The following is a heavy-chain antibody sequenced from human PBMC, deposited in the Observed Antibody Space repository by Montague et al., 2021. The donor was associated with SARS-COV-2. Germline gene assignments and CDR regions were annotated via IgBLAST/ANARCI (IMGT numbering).Heavy chain of an antibody. CDR2: ISCSATS. V-gene: IGHV4-39*01. CDR1: GASRGTKNYY. J-gene: IGHJ4*02. D-gene: IGHD3-16*02. CDR3: ARLGITLGGVIVIRYYFDF. Sequence: SETLSLTCTFSGASRGTKNYYWGWIRQPPGKGLEWIGSISCSATSYSNPSLKSRVTMSVDTSRNQLSLNLSSVTVADTAVYYCARLGITLGGVIVIRYYFDFRGQGTLGTVSS.